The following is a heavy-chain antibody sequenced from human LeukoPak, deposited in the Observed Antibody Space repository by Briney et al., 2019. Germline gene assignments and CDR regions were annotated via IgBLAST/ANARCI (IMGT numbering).Heavy chain of an antibody. V-gene: IGHV4-59*01. D-gene: IGHD2-2*02. Sequence: SETLPLTCTVSGGSISSYYWSWIRQPPGKGLEWIGYIYYSGSTNYNPSLKSRVTISVDTSKNQFSLKLSSVTAADTAVYYCARSYRYCSSTSCYTYGYWGQGTLVTVSS. CDR1: GGSISSYY. CDR2: IYYSGST. CDR3: ARSYRYCSSTSCYTYGY. J-gene: IGHJ4*02.